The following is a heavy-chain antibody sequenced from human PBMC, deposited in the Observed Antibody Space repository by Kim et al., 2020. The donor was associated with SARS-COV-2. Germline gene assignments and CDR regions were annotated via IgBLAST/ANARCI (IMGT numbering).Heavy chain of an antibody. CDR3: ARAAGGAFNS. Sequence: EKYYVDSGTGRFTIARDNAKNSLYLQMTSLRAEDTAVYYCARAAGGAFNSWGQGTLVTVSS. J-gene: IGHJ4*02. V-gene: IGHV3-7*03. D-gene: IGHD1-26*01. CDR2: EK.